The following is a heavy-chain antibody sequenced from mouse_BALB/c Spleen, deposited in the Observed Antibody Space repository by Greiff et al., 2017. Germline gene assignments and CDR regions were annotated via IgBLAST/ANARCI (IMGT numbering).Heavy chain of an antibody. Sequence: EVKLVESGGGLVQPGGSLRLSCATSGFTFTDYYMSWVRQPPGKALEWLGFIRNKANGYTTEYSASVKGRFTISRDNSQSILYLQMNTLRAEDSATYYCARERGDYWGQGTSVTVSS. V-gene: IGHV7-3*02. CDR1: GFTFTDYY. CDR3: ARERGDY. CDR2: IRNKANGYTT. J-gene: IGHJ4*01.